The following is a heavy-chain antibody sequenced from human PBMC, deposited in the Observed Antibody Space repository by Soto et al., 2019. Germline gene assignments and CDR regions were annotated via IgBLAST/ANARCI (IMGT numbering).Heavy chain of an antibody. V-gene: IGHV1-69*13. Sequence: SVKVSCKASGGTFSSYAISWVRQAPGQGLEWMGGIIPIFGTANYAQKFQGRVTITADESTSTAYMELSSLRSEDTAVYYCARSSSEWLVRNYGMDVWGQGTTVTVSS. J-gene: IGHJ6*02. CDR2: IIPIFGTA. D-gene: IGHD6-19*01. CDR3: ARSSSEWLVRNYGMDV. CDR1: GGTFSSYA.